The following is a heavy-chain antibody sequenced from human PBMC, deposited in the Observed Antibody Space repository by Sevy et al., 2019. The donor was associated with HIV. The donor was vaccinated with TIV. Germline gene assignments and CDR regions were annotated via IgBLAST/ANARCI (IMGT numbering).Heavy chain of an antibody. V-gene: IGHV3-30*02. CDR1: GFTFSSSG. CDR3: AKDLWYCMDV. CDR2: IGHDENNQ. D-gene: IGHD3-10*01. Sequence: GGSLRLSCAASGFTFSSSGMHWLRQAPGNGLEWVTFIGHDENNQQYADSVKGRFAISRDNSKNTIYLQRHSLRVEDTAVYYCAKDLWYCMDVWGKGTTVTVSS. J-gene: IGHJ6*03.